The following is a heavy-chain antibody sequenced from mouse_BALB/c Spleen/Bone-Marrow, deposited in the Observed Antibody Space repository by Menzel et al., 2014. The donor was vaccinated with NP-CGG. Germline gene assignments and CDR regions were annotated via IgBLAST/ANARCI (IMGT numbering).Heavy chain of an antibody. V-gene: IGHV14-3*02. Sequence: EVKLMESGAELVKPGASVKLSCTASGFNIKDTYMHWVKQRPEQGLEWIGRIDPANGDTKYDPKFQGKATITADTSSNTAYLQLSSLTSEDTAVYYCARFGVDYWGQGTTLTVSS. J-gene: IGHJ2*01. CDR3: ARFGVDY. CDR1: GFNIKDTY. CDR2: IDPANGDT. D-gene: IGHD3-1*01.